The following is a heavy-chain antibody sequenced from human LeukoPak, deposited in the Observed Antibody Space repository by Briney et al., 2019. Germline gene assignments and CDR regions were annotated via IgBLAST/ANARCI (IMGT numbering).Heavy chain of an antibody. Sequence: GGSLRLSCAASGFTFSSYAMSWVRQAPGKGLEWVPAISGSGGSTYYADSVKGRFTISRDNSKNTLYLQMNSLRAEDTAVYYCAKHGGYSYGYYYYYGMDVWGQGTTVTVSS. CDR1: GFTFSSYA. CDR2: ISGSGGST. CDR3: AKHGGYSYGYYYYYGMDV. V-gene: IGHV3-23*01. J-gene: IGHJ6*02. D-gene: IGHD5-18*01.